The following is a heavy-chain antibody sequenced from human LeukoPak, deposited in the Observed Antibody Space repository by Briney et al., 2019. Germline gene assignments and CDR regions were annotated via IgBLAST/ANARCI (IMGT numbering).Heavy chain of an antibody. CDR3: ARGPGGSYYGYFQH. CDR1: GGSISSYY. D-gene: IGHD1-26*01. Sequence: PSETLSLTCTVSGGSISSYYWSWIRQPPGKGLEWIGYIYYSGSTNYNPSLKSRVTISVDTSKNQFSLKLSSVTAADTAVYYCARGPGGSYYGYFQHWGQGTLVTVSS. J-gene: IGHJ1*01. CDR2: IYYSGST. V-gene: IGHV4-59*01.